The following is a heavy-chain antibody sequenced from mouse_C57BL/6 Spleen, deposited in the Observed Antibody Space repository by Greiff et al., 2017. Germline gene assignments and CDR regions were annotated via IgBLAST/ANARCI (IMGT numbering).Heavy chain of an antibody. CDR1: GYTFTDYE. CDR3: IDGIYYDYGGYAMDY. V-gene: IGHV1-15*01. D-gene: IGHD2-4*01. Sequence: QVQLQQSGAELVRPGASVTLSCKASGYTFTDYEMHWVKQTPVHGLEWIGGIDPETGGTAYNQKFKGKAILTADKSSNTAYMKLRSLTSEDSAVYYCIDGIYYDYGGYAMDYWGQGTSVTVSS. J-gene: IGHJ4*01. CDR2: IDPETGGT.